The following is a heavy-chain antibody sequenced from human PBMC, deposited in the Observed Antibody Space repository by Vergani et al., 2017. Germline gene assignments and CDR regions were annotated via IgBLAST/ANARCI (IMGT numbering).Heavy chain of an antibody. CDR1: GFTLSSHA. Sequence: QVQLEESGGGVVQPGRSLRLSCAGSGFTLSSHAMHWVRQAPGKGPEWVAFIRYDGTKRFYGDSVKGRFTISRDNSQTTVFLQMNSLRADDSAVYYCTKAGQYDSDNFHDSWGQGALVTVAS. J-gene: IGHJ1*01. D-gene: IGHD3-22*01. V-gene: IGHV3-30*02. CDR3: TKAGQYDSDNFHDS. CDR2: IRYDGTKR.